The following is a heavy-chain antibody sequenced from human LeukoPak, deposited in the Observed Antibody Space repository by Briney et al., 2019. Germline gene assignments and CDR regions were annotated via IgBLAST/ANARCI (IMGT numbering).Heavy chain of an antibody. Sequence: PSETLSLTCTVSGGSISSYYWSWIRQPPGKGLEWIGYIYYSGSTNYNPSLKSRVTISVDTSKNQFSLKLSSVTAADTAVYYCARGYSGYDSFDDWGQGTLVTVSS. J-gene: IGHJ4*02. CDR3: ARGYSGYDSFDD. CDR1: GGSISSYY. D-gene: IGHD5-12*01. CDR2: IYYSGST. V-gene: IGHV4-59*01.